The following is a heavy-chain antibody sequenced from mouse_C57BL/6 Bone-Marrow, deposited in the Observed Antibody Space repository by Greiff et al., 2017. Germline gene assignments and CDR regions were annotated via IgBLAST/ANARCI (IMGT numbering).Heavy chain of an antibody. CDR1: GYAFTNYL. J-gene: IGHJ4*01. CDR3: ARRGGLSYYYAMDD. CDR2: INPGSGGT. D-gene: IGHD1-1*02. Sequence: QVQLKQSGAELVRPGTSVKVSCKASGYAFTNYLIEWVKQRPGQGLEWIGVINPGSGGTNYNEKFKGKATLTADKSSSTAYMQLSSLTSEDSAVXFCARRGGLSYYYAMDDWGKGTSVTVSS. V-gene: IGHV1-54*01.